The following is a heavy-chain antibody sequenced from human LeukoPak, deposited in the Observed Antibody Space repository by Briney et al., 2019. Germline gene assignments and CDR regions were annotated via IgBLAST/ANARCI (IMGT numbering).Heavy chain of an antibody. J-gene: IGHJ3*02. CDR2: INHSGST. D-gene: IGHD3-10*02. CDR1: GGSFSGYY. Sequence: SETLSLTCAVYGGSFSGYYWSWIRQPPGKGLEWIGEINHSGSTNYSPSLKSRVTISVDTSKNQFSLRLTSVTAADTAVYYCARNPTSKTMSRDSFDIWGQGTFVTVSS. CDR3: ARNPTSKTMSRDSFDI. V-gene: IGHV4-34*01.